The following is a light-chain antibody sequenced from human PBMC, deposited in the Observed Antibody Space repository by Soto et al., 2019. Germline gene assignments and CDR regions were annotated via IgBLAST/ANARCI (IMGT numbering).Light chain of an antibody. V-gene: IGLV3-1*01. J-gene: IGLJ2*01. CDR2: QDS. Sequence: SYELTQPPSVSVSPGQTASITCSGDKLGDKYACWYQQKPGQSPVLVIYQDSKRPAGIPERFSGSNSGNTATLTISVTQAMDEADYYRQACDSTRGEVFGGGTKLTV. CDR3: QACDSTRGEV. CDR1: KLGDKY.